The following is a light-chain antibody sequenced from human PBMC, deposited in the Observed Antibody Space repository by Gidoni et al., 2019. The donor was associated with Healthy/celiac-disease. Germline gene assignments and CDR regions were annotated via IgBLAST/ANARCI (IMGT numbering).Light chain of an antibody. V-gene: IGKV1-33*01. CDR1: QDISNY. J-gene: IGKJ4*01. CDR3: QQYDNLQLT. CDR2: DAS. Sequence: DIQMTQSPSSLSASVGDRVTITCQASQDISNYLNWYQQKPGKAPKLLIYDASSLETGVPSRFSGSGSGTDFTFTISSLQPEDIATYYCQQYDNLQLTFGGGTKVEIK.